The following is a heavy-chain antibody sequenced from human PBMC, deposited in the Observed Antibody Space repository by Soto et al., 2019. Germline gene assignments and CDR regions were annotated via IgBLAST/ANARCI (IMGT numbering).Heavy chain of an antibody. CDR1: GFTFSSYG. CDR3: AKDYGGWGYSSSYTSGFDY. V-gene: IGHV3-30*18. J-gene: IGHJ4*02. D-gene: IGHD6-13*01. CDR2: ISYDGSNK. Sequence: QVQLVESGGGVVQPGRSLRLSCAASGFTFSSYGMHWVRQAPGKGLEWVAVISYDGSNKYYADSVKGRFTISRDNSKNTLYLQMNSLRAEDTAVYYCAKDYGGWGYSSSYTSGFDYWGQGTLVTVSS.